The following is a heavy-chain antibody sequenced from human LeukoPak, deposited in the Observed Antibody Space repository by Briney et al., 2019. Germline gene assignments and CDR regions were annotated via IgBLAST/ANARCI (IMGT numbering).Heavy chain of an antibody. CDR1: GFTFSSYA. CDR2: ISYDGSNK. CDR3: AKMGKGIAAAGGIAVAGTSDY. J-gene: IGHJ4*02. D-gene: IGHD6-19*01. Sequence: GRSLRLSCAASGFTFSSYAMHWVRQAPGKGLEWVAVISYDGSNKYYADSVKGRFTISRDNSKNTLYLQMNSLRAEDTAVYYCAKMGKGIAAAGGIAVAGTSDYWGQGTLVTVSS. V-gene: IGHV3-30-3*01.